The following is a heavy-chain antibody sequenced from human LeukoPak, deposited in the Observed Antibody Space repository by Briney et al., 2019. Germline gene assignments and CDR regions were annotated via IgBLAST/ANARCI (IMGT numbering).Heavy chain of an antibody. CDR3: AREPHDSSGYRVDY. CDR1: GFTFSSYA. Sequence: PGGSLRVSCAASGFTFSSYAMHWVRQAPGKGLEWVAVISYDGSNKYYADSVKGRFTISRDNSKNTLYLQMNSLRAEDTAVYYCAREPHDSSGYRVDYWGQGTLVTVSS. CDR2: ISYDGSNK. V-gene: IGHV3-30-3*01. D-gene: IGHD3-22*01. J-gene: IGHJ4*02.